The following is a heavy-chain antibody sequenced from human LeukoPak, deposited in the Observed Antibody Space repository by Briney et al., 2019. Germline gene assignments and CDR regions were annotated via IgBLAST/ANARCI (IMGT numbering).Heavy chain of an antibody. V-gene: IGHV4-59*01. CDR3: ARGERVTMIVYFDY. J-gene: IGHJ4*02. Sequence: PSETLSLTCTVSGGSISSYYWSWIRQPPGKGLEWIGYIYYSGSTNYNPSLKSRVTISVDTSKNQFSLKLSSVTAADTAVYYCARGERVTMIVYFDYWGQGTLVTVSS. CDR2: IYYSGST. CDR1: GGSISSYY. D-gene: IGHD3-22*01.